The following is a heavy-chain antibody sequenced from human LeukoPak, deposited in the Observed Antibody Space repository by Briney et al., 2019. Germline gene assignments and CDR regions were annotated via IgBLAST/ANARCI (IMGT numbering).Heavy chain of an antibody. CDR1: GYTFTSYG. J-gene: IGHJ5*02. CDR3: ARVEGYCSSTSCPHNWFDP. Sequence: GASVKVSCKASGYTFTSYGISWVRQAPGQGLEWMGWISAYNGNTNYAQKLQGRVTMTTDTSTSTAYMELRSLRSDDTAVYYCARVEGYCSSTSCPHNWFDPWGQGTLVTVSS. D-gene: IGHD2-2*01. CDR2: ISAYNGNT. V-gene: IGHV1-18*01.